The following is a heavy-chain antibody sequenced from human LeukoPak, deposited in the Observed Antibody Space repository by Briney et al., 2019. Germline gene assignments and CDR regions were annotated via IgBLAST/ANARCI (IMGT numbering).Heavy chain of an antibody. CDR3: ARSDSNHYYYYMDV. Sequence: SETLSLTCTVSGYSISSGYYWGWIRQPPGKGLEWIGSIYHSGSTYYNPSLKSRVTISVDTSKNQFSLKLSSVTAADTAVYYCARSDSNHYYYYMDVWGKGTTVTVSS. D-gene: IGHD6-13*01. V-gene: IGHV4-38-2*02. J-gene: IGHJ6*03. CDR2: IYHSGST. CDR1: GYSISSGYY.